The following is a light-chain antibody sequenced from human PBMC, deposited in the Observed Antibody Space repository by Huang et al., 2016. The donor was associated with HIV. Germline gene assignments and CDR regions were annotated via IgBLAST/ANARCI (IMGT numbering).Light chain of an antibody. Sequence: EIVMTQSPATLSVSPGERATLSCRASQSVSSNLAWYQPKPGQAPRLLSYVASTRATGIPARFSGSGSGTEFTLTISSLQSEDFAVYYCQQYNNWPLFGPGTKVDIK. CDR3: QQYNNWPL. J-gene: IGKJ3*01. CDR2: VAS. V-gene: IGKV3-15*01. CDR1: QSVSSN.